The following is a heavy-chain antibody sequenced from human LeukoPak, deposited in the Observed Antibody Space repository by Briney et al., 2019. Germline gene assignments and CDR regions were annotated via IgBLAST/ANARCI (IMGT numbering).Heavy chain of an antibody. V-gene: IGHV1-2*02. CDR2: INPNSGGT. Sequence: ASVKVSCKASGYTFTGYYIHWVRQAPGQGLEWMGWINPNSGGTNYAQKFQGRVTMTRDTSISTAYMELSRLRSDDTAVYYCARAAGTAGYCSSTSCYRYYYGMDVWGQGTTVTVSS. CDR3: ARAAGTAGYCSSTSCYRYYYGMDV. D-gene: IGHD2-2*03. J-gene: IGHJ6*02. CDR1: GYTFTGYY.